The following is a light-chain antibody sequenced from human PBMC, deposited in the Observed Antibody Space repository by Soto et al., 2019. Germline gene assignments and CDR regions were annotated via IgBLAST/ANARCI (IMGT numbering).Light chain of an antibody. CDR3: QQYGRSPFT. Sequence: EIVLTQSPGTLSLSPGERATLSCRASQSVSVNSLAWYQQKGGQAPRLLIYAASTRATGVPDRFSGTGSGTDFALTISRLETEDFAVYYCQQYGRSPFTFGPGAKVDIK. CDR1: QSVSVNS. V-gene: IGKV3-20*01. CDR2: AAS. J-gene: IGKJ3*01.